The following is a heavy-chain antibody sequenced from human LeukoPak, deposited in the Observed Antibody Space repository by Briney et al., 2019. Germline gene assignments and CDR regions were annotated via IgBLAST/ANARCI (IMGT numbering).Heavy chain of an antibody. V-gene: IGHV4-59*08. CDR1: GGSISSYY. CDR2: IYYSGST. Sequence: SETLSLTCTVSGGSISSYYWSWIRQPPGKGLEWIGYIYYSGSTNYNPSLKSRVTISVDTSKNQFSLKLSSVTAADTAVYYCALYYYDSSAYSGYFQHWGQGTLVTVSS. J-gene: IGHJ1*01. CDR3: ALYYYDSSAYSGYFQH. D-gene: IGHD3-22*01.